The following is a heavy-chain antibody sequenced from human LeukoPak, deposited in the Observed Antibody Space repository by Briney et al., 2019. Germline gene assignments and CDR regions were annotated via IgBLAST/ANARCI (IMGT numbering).Heavy chain of an antibody. V-gene: IGHV3-21*01. CDR1: GFIFSSYR. J-gene: IGHJ6*02. CDR3: ASGHYYGMDV. CDR2: ISSSSRYL. Sequence: GGSVRLSCAACGFIFSSYRMHWVRPAPGKGLEWVSSISSSSRYLYFADSVKGRFTISRDNAKNSLYLQMNSLRAEDTAVYYCASGHYYGMDVWGQGTTVTVSS.